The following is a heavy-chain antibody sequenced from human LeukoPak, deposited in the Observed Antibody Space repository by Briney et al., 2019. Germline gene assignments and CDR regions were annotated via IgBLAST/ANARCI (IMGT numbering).Heavy chain of an antibody. J-gene: IGHJ4*02. CDR2: IKQDGSEK. D-gene: IGHD6-13*01. V-gene: IGHV3-7*03. CDR1: GFTFSDYY. Sequence: GGSLRLSCAASGFTFSDYYMSWIRQAPGKGLEWVANIKQDGSEKYYVDSVKGRFTISRDNAKNSLYLQMNSLRAEDTAVFYCARTATDTTAYYFDYWGQGTLVTVSS. CDR3: ARTATDTTAYYFDY.